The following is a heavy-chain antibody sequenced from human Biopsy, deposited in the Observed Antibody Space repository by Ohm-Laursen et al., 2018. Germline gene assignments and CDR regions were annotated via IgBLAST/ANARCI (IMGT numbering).Heavy chain of an antibody. J-gene: IGHJ2*01. V-gene: IGHV4-31*01. Sequence: TLSLTCPVSGGSIGGGEYYWNWIRQHPGKGLEWIGLISYSGTTFYNPSLESLLTISMDTSKNHFSLNLRSVTAADTAVYYCARGVPHYDGSGFPLAGYWYFDLWGRGTLVTASS. CDR3: ARGVPHYDGSGFPLAGYWYFDL. CDR1: GGSIGGGEYY. CDR2: ISYSGTT. D-gene: IGHD3-22*01.